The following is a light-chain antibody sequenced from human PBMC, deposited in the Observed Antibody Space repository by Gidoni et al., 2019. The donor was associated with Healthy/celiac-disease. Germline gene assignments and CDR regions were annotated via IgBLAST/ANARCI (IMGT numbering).Light chain of an antibody. CDR1: QSVLYSSNNKNY. V-gene: IGKV4-1*01. CDR2: WAS. J-gene: IGKJ2*01. CDR3: QQYYRTPPYT. Sequence: DIVMTQSPDSLAVSLGERATINCKSSQSVLYSSNNKNYLAWYQQKPGQPPKLLIYWASTRESGVPDRFSGGGSGTDFTLTISSLQAEDVAVYYCQQYYRTPPYTFGQGTKLEIK.